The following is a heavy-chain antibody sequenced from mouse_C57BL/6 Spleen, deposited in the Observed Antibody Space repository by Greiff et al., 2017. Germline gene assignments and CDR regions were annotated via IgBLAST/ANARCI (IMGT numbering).Heavy chain of an antibody. CDR3: ARYPYYYGSSYHWYFDV. J-gene: IGHJ1*03. D-gene: IGHD1-1*01. V-gene: IGHV1-80*01. CDR2: IYPGDGDT. CDR1: GYAFSSYW. Sequence: QVQLKQSGAELVKPGASVKISCKASGYAFSSYWMNWVKQRPGKGLEWIGQIYPGDGDTNYNGKFKGKATLTADKSSSTAYMQLSSLTSEDSAVYFCARYPYYYGSSYHWYFDVWGTGTTVTVSS.